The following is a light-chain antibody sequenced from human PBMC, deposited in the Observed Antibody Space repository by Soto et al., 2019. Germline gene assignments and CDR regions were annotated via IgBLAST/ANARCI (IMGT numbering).Light chain of an antibody. CDR2: DAS. CDR1: QSVSSNY. V-gene: IGKV3-20*01. J-gene: IGKJ4*01. CDR3: QQYGSSPRLT. Sequence: EIVLTQSPGTLSLSPGERATLSCRASQSVSSNYLAWYQQKPGQAPRLLMYDASSRATGIPDRFSGSGSGTDFTLTISRLEPEDFAVYYCQQYGSSPRLTFGGGTKVDI.